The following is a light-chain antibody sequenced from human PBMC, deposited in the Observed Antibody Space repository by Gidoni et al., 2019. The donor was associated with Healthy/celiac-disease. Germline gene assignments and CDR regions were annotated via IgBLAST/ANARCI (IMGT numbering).Light chain of an antibody. V-gene: IGKV1-9*01. J-gene: IGKJ2*01. CDR1: QGIRSY. CDR3: QQLNSYPPMYT. Sequence: DIQLTQSPSFLSASVGDRVTITCRASQGIRSYLAWYQQKPGKAPKLLIYAASTLQSGVPSRFSGSGSVTEFTLTISSLQPEDFATYYCQQLNSYPPMYTFGQGTKLEIK. CDR2: AAS.